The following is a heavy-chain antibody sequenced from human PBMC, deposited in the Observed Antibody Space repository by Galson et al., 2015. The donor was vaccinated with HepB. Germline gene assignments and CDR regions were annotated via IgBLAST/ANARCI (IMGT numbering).Heavy chain of an antibody. CDR1: GYTFTSYY. Sequence: SVKVSCKASGYTFTSYYMHWVRQAPGQGLEWMGIINPSGGSTSYAQKFQGRVTMTRDTSTSTVYMELSSLRSEDTAVYYCARDRSSSSSPAYGMDVWGQGTTVTVSS. D-gene: IGHD6-6*01. V-gene: IGHV1-46*01. CDR2: INPSGGST. CDR3: ARDRSSSSSPAYGMDV. J-gene: IGHJ6*02.